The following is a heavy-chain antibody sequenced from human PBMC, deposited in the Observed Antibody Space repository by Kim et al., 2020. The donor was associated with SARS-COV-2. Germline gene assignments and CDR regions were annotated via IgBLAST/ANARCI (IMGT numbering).Heavy chain of an antibody. CDR2: IYTNGST. Sequence: SETLSLTCTVSGGSISSDYWSWIRQPAGQGLERVWRIYTNGSTNSNPSLKRRVTMTIDMSTNQYPLTLSPVTATATAVYYYACGRVFWSGNRTYYYYYY. CDR3: ACGRVFWSGNRTYYYYYY. J-gene: IGHJ6*03. D-gene: IGHD3-3*01. V-gene: IGHV4-4*07. CDR1: GGSISSDY.